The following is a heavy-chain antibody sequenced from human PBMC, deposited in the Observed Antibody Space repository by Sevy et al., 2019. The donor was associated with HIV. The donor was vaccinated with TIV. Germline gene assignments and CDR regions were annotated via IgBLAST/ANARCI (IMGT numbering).Heavy chain of an antibody. J-gene: IGHJ4*02. Sequence: GGSLRLSCAASGFTLTLYAIHWVRQAPGKGLEWVALISNSGTNKYYADSVKGRFTISRDDSKNTAYLQMNNLRTDDTAVYYCSRIAVEYCTDDCYHRFDYWGQGAQVTVSS. CDR3: SRIAVEYCTDDCYHRFDY. CDR2: ISNSGTNK. V-gene: IGHV3-30-3*01. D-gene: IGHD2-21*02. CDR1: GFTLTLYA.